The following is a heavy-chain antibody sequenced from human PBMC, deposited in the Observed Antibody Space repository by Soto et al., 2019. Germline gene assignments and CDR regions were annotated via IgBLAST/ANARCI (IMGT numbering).Heavy chain of an antibody. J-gene: IGHJ2*01. Sequence: ASVKVSCKASGYAITSYGISWVRHAPGQGLEWMGWISAYNGNTNYAQKLQGRVTMTTDTSTSTAYMELRSLRSDDTAVYYCARGPYYDSSGYYWYFDLWGRGTLVTVSS. CDR2: ISAYNGNT. V-gene: IGHV1-18*01. D-gene: IGHD3-22*01. CDR1: GYAITSYG. CDR3: ARGPYYDSSGYYWYFDL.